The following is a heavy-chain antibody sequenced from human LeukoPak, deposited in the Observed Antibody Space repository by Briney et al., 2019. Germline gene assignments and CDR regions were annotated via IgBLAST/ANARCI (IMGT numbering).Heavy chain of an antibody. CDR2: IYHSGST. D-gene: IGHD3-3*01. CDR1: GASISSTNW. J-gene: IGHJ4*02. Sequence: SETLSLTCAVSGASISSTNWWSWVRQPPGKGLEWIGEIYHSGSTNYNPSLKSRVTISVDKSKNQFSLKLSSVTAADTAVYYCARDQYDFWSGYVNWGQGTLVTVSS. V-gene: IGHV4-4*02. CDR3: ARDQYDFWSGYVN.